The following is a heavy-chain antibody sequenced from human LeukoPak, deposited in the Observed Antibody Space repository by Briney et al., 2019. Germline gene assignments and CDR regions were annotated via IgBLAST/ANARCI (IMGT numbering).Heavy chain of an antibody. CDR1: GFTFTSYG. V-gene: IGHV3-30-3*02. Sequence: GGSLRLSCATSGFTFTSYGIHWVRQAPGKGLEWVAVISDDGNNKNYADSVKGRFTISRDNSKNTLYLQMNSLRAEDTAVYYCAKMPKDYCSSTSCEDYWGQGTLVTVSS. CDR3: AKMPKDYCSSTSCEDY. D-gene: IGHD2-2*01. CDR2: ISDDGNNK. J-gene: IGHJ4*02.